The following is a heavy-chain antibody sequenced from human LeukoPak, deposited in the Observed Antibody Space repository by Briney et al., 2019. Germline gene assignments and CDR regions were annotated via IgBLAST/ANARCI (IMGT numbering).Heavy chain of an antibody. D-gene: IGHD3-22*01. V-gene: IGHV1-18*01. CDR1: GYTFTSYG. J-gene: IGHJ4*02. CDR3: ARDRGLYYYDSSGYYYFDY. Sequence: ASVKVSCKTSGYTFTSYGISWVRQAPGQGLEWMGWISAYNGNTNYAQKLQGRVTMTTDTSTSTAYMELRSLRSDDTAVYYCARDRGLYYYDSSGYYYFDYWGQGTLVTVSS. CDR2: ISAYNGNT.